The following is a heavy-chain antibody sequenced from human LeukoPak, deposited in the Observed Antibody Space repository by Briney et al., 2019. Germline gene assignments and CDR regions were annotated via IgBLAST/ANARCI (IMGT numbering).Heavy chain of an antibody. CDR3: AKNLRNGIAAYEY. D-gene: IGHD6-25*01. CDR1: GFTFSSYG. J-gene: IGHJ4*02. Sequence: GGSLRLSCAASGFTFSSYGMHWVRQAPGKGLEWVAFIRYDGSNKYYADSVKGRFTISRDNSKNTLYLQMNSLRAEDTAVYYCAKNLRNGIAAYEYWGQGTLVTVSS. V-gene: IGHV3-30*02. CDR2: IRYDGSNK.